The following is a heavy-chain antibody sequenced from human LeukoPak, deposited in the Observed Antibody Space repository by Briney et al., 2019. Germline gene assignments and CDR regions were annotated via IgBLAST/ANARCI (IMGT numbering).Heavy chain of an antibody. CDR1: GFIFDNYT. V-gene: IGHV3-43*01. J-gene: IGHJ4*02. CDR2: ISWDGVNS. Sequence: SGGSLRLSCAASGFIFDNYTMHWVRQAPGKGLEWVSLISWDGVNSYYADSVKGRFTISRDNRKNSLFLQMNSLRAEDTAVYYCAKDWASMVLDYWGQGTLVSVSS. D-gene: IGHD3-10*01. CDR3: AKDWASMVLDY.